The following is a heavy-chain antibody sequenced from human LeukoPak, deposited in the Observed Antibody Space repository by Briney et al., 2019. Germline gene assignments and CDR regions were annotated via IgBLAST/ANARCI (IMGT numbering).Heavy chain of an antibody. Sequence: GESLKISCKGSGYSFTSYWIGWVRQMPGKGLEWMGIIYPGDSDTRYSPSFQGQVTISADKSISTAYLQWSSLKASDTAMYYCARRGQWLPPHMDYYGMDVWGQGTTVTVSS. D-gene: IGHD6-19*01. V-gene: IGHV5-51*01. CDR2: IYPGDSDT. CDR1: GYSFTSYW. J-gene: IGHJ6*02. CDR3: ARRGQWLPPHMDYYGMDV.